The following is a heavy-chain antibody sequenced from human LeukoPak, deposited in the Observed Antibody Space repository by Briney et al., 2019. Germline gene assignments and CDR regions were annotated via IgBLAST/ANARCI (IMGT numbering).Heavy chain of an antibody. CDR1: GFTFSSYG. CDR2: IRYDGSNK. Sequence: EAGGSLRLSCAASGFTFSSYGMHWVRQAPGKGLEWVAFIRYDGSNKYYADSVKGRFTTSRDNSKNTLYLQMNSLRAEDTAVYYCAKDPAYYDFWRGTGPVSYYFDYWGQGTLVTVSS. J-gene: IGHJ4*02. V-gene: IGHV3-30*02. CDR3: AKDPAYYDFWRGTGPVSYYFDY. D-gene: IGHD3-3*01.